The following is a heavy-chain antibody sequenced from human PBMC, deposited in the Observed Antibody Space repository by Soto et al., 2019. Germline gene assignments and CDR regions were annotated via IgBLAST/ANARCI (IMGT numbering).Heavy chain of an antibody. Sequence: QLQLQESGPGLVKPSETLSLTCSVSGGSISSDNFYWGWIRQPPGKGLEWVGSIYYSGSTYYNPSLKSRLTISVDTSKNQFSLNLSSVTAADTAVYYCASLLRWQYYFHYWGQGTLVTVSS. D-gene: IGHD4-17*01. CDR1: GGSISSDNFY. V-gene: IGHV4-39*01. CDR3: ASLLRWQYYFHY. J-gene: IGHJ4*02. CDR2: IYYSGST.